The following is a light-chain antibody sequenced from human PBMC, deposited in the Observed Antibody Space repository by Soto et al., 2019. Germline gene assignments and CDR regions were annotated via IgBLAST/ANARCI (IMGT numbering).Light chain of an antibody. CDR1: SSDVGGYNY. V-gene: IGLV2-8*01. CDR2: EVS. CDR3: SSYAGINTHVV. Sequence: QSVLTQPPSASGSPGQSVTISCTGTSSDVGGYNYLSWYQQYPGKAPKLIIYEVSERPSGVPDRFSGSKSGNTASLTVSGLQAEDEADYYCSSYAGINTHVVFGGGTKLTVL. J-gene: IGLJ2*01.